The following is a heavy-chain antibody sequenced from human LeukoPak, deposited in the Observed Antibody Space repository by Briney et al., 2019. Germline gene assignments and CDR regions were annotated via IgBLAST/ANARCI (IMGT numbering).Heavy chain of an antibody. CDR1: GFTFSDYY. CDR3: ATRTDFWSGYSNYDAFDI. J-gene: IGHJ3*02. Sequence: GGSLRLSCAASGFTFSDYYMSWIRQAPGKGLEWVSYISSSGSTIYYADSVKGRFTISRDNAKNSLYLQMNSLRAEDTAVYYCATRTDFWSGYSNYDAFDIWGQGTMVTVSS. V-gene: IGHV3-11*01. D-gene: IGHD3-3*01. CDR2: ISSSGSTI.